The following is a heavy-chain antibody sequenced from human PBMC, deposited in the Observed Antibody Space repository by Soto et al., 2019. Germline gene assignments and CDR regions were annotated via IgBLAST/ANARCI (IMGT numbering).Heavy chain of an antibody. CDR1: GFTFSSYS. CDR2: ITSSSSDI. V-gene: IGHV3-21*01. Sequence: EVQLVESGGGLVKPGGSLRLSCAASGFTFSSYSMNWVRQAPGKGLEWVSSITSSSSDIYYADSVKGRFTISRDNAKNRRDLQMKILRAEDTVGYDDAGVQWAGGVDVWGQGTTVTVSS. CDR3: AGVQWAGGVDV. J-gene: IGHJ6*02. D-gene: IGHD6-19*01.